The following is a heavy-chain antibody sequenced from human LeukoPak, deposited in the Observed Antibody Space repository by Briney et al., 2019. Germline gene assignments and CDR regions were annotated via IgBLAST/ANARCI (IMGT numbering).Heavy chain of an antibody. Sequence: SVKVSCKASGGTFSSHAISWVRQAPGQGLEWMGGIIPIFGTANYAQKFQGRVTITADESTSTAYMELSSLRSEDTAVYYCAKWLGGDDSSGYVAFDIWGQGTMVTVSS. D-gene: IGHD3-22*01. V-gene: IGHV1-69*01. J-gene: IGHJ3*02. CDR1: GGTFSSHA. CDR2: IIPIFGTA. CDR3: AKWLGGDDSSGYVAFDI.